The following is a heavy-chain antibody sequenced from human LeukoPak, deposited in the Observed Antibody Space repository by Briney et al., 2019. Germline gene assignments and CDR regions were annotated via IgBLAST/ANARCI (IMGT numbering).Heavy chain of an antibody. D-gene: IGHD3-10*01. J-gene: IGHJ6*02. CDR3: ATDYYGSGSYGYYGMDV. CDR2: IIPILGIA. CDR1: GGTFTSYA. V-gene: IGHV1-69*04. Sequence: SVKVSFNASGGTFTSYAISRVRQPPGQGQEWMGMIIPILGIANYAQKFQGRVTITADTSTSTAYMELSSLRSEDTAVYYCATDYYGSGSYGYYGMDVWGQGTTVTVSS.